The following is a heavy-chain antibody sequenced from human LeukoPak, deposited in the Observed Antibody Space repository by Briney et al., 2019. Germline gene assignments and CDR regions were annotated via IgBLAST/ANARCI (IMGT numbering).Heavy chain of an antibody. Sequence: PGGSLRLSCAASGFTFSSYSMNWVRQAPGKGLEWVSSISSSSSYIYYADSVKGRFTISRDNAKNSLYLQMNSLRAEDTAVYYCARDWITMVRGVIGSWGQGTLVTVSS. D-gene: IGHD3-10*01. CDR3: ARDWITMVRGVIGS. CDR1: GFTFSSYS. CDR2: ISSSSSYI. V-gene: IGHV3-21*01. J-gene: IGHJ4*02.